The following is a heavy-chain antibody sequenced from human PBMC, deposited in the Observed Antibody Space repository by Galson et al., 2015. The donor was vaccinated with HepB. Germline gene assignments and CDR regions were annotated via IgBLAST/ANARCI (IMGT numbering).Heavy chain of an antibody. V-gene: IGHV3-7*03. J-gene: IGHJ3*02. Sequence: SLRLSCAGPGLSFRRYWMSWVRQAPGKGLQWVANIKQDGSEKYSVDSVKGRFTISRDNAKNSLYLQMNSLRADDTAVYYCAKGSDYDILTGYTIHVFHIRGQGTMVTVSS. D-gene: IGHD3-9*01. CDR1: GLSFRRYW. CDR2: IKQDGSEK. CDR3: AKGSDYDILTGYTIHVFHI.